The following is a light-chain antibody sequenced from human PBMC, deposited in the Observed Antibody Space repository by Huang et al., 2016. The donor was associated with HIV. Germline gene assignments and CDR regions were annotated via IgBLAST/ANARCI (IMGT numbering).Light chain of an antibody. CDR2: GAS. CDR1: QSVTSRY. J-gene: IGKJ2*01. CDR3: QQYDSSPPYT. V-gene: IGKV3-20*01. Sequence: EIVLTQSPGTLSLSPGERATLSCRAIQSVTSRYLAWYQQKPGQTPRLLIYGASSRPTGIPDRFSCSGSGTDFTLTISRLEPEDFAVYYCQQYDSSPPYTFGQGTKLEIK.